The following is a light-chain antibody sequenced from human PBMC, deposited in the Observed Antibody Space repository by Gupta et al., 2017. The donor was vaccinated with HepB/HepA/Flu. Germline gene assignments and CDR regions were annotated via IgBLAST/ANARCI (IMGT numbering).Light chain of an antibody. Sequence: DIVLTQSPGTLSLSPGERATLSCRASQSVSSSYLAWYQQKPGQAPRLLIYGTSSRAAGIPDRFSGSGSGTDFTLTISRLEPEDFAVFYCQQYCSSSFTFGHGTKVDIK. CDR1: QSVSSSY. J-gene: IGKJ3*01. CDR2: GTS. CDR3: QQYCSSSFT. V-gene: IGKV3-20*01.